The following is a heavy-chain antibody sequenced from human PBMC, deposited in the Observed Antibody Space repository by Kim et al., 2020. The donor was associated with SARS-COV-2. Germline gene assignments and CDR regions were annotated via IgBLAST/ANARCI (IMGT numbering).Heavy chain of an antibody. Sequence: GGSLRLSCAASGFTFSSYAMSWVRQAPGKGLEWVSAISGSGGSTYYADSVKGRFTISRDNSKNTLYLQMNSLRAEDTAVYYCAKVGDIVVPGFSYFDYWGQGTLVTVSS. D-gene: IGHD5-12*01. V-gene: IGHV3-23*01. J-gene: IGHJ4*02. CDR2: ISGSGGST. CDR1: GFTFSSYA. CDR3: AKVGDIVVPGFSYFDY.